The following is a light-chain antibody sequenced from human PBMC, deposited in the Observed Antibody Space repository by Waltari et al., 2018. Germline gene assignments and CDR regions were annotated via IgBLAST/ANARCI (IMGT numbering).Light chain of an antibody. J-gene: IGLJ3*02. Sequence: QLVLTQSPSASASLGASVKLTCTLSSGHSSNVIAWHQQQPEKGPRFLMKVNSDGSQSKGDKIPDRFSGSSSEAEHYLTISSLQSEDEADYYCQTGGHGTWVFGGGTKLTVL. CDR1: SGHSSNV. V-gene: IGLV4-69*01. CDR2: VNSDGSQ. CDR3: QTGGHGTWV.